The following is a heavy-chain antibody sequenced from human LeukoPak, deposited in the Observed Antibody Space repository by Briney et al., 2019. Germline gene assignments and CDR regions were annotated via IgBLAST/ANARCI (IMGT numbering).Heavy chain of an antibody. J-gene: IGHJ3*02. D-gene: IGHD5-12*01. CDR1: GYTFTSYG. CDR2: ISAYNGNT. Sequence: ASVKVSCKASGYTFTSYGISWVRQAPGQGLEWMGWISAYNGNTNYAQKLQGRVTMTTDTSTSTAYMELRSLRSDDTAVYYCARDPPPRGYSGYARAFDIWGQGTMVTVSS. V-gene: IGHV1-18*01. CDR3: ARDPPPRGYSGYARAFDI.